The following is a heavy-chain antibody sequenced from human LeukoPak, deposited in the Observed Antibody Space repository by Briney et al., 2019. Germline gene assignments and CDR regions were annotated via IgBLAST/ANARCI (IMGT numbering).Heavy chain of an antibody. CDR2: ISSSSSTI. CDR1: GFTFSSYG. CDR3: ARGRGYSGYDLYY. J-gene: IGHJ4*02. V-gene: IGHV3-48*04. Sequence: GGSLRLSCAASGFTFSSYGMTWVRQAPGKGLEWVSYISSSSSTIYYADSVKGRFTISRDNAKNSLYLQMNSLRAEDTAVYYCARGRGYSGYDLYYWGQGTLVTVSS. D-gene: IGHD5-12*01.